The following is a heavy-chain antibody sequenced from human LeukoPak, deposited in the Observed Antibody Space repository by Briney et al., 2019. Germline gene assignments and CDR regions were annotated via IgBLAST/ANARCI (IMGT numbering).Heavy chain of an antibody. D-gene: IGHD6-13*01. CDR3: ARHRVAAAGTWDY. CDR1: GGSISSYY. J-gene: IGHJ4*02. CDR2: IYYSGST. V-gene: IGHV4-59*08. Sequence: SETLSLTCTVSGGSISSYYWSWIRQPPGKGLEWIGYIYYSGSTNYNPSLKSRVTISVDTSKNQFSLKLSSVTAADTAVYYCARHRVAAAGTWDYWGQGTLVTVSS.